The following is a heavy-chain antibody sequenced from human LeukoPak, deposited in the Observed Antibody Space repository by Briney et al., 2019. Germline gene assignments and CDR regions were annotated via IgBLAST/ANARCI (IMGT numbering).Heavy chain of an antibody. CDR3: ARDLYPGY. CDR1: GFTFSIYS. Sequence: GGSLRLSCAASGFTFSIYSMNWVRQAPGKGLEWVSYISSSSSTIHYVDSVKGRFTISRDDAKNSLYLQMYNLRAEDAAVYYCARDLYPGYWGQRTLVTVSS. D-gene: IGHD3-16*01. V-gene: IGHV3-48*01. CDR2: ISSSSSTI. J-gene: IGHJ4*02.